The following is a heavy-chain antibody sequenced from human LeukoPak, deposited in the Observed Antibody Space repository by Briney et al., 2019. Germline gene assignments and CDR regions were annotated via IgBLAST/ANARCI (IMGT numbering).Heavy chain of an antibody. V-gene: IGHV3-7*03. CDR3: ARVIVTVPGQSDYFDY. CDR1: GFTFSNYW. D-gene: IGHD2/OR15-2a*01. CDR2: IRQDGGDK. J-gene: IGHJ4*02. Sequence: GGSLRLSCATSGFTFSNYWMCWVRPAPGKGVEWVANIRQDGGDKYYADSVKGRFTISRDDAKNSLYLQMNSLRAEDTAVYSCARVIVTVPGQSDYFDYWGQGTLVTFSS.